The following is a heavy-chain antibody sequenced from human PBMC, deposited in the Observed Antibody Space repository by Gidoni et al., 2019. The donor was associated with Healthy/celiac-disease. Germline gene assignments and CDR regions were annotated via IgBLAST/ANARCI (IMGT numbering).Heavy chain of an antibody. CDR3: ARGRIYDYVGGSYRYFDY. Sequence: QVQLVQSGAEVKKPGASVKVSCKASGYTFTSYAMHWVRQAPGQRLEWMGWINAGNGNTKYSPTFQGRVTITRDTSASTAYMELSSLRSEDTAVYYCARGRIYDYVGGSYRYFDYWGQGTLVTVSS. V-gene: IGHV1-3*01. CDR2: INAGNGNT. D-gene: IGHD3-16*02. J-gene: IGHJ4*02. CDR1: GYTFTSYA.